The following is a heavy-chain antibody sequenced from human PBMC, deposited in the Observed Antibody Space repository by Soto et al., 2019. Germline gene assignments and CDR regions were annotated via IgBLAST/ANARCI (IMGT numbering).Heavy chain of an antibody. CDR3: AKDIVAAGDYYYYGMDV. J-gene: IGHJ6*02. D-gene: IGHD6-13*01. CDR1: GFTFDDYA. Sequence: GGSLRLSCAASGFTFDDYAMHWVRQAPGKGLEWVSGISWNSGSIGYADSVKGRFTISRDNAKNSLYLQMNSLRAEDTALYYCAKDIVAAGDYYYYGMDVWGQGTTVTVSS. CDR2: ISWNSGSI. V-gene: IGHV3-9*01.